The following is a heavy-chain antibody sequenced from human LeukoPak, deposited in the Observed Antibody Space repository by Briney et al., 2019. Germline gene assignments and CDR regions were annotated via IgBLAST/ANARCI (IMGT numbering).Heavy chain of an antibody. J-gene: IGHJ4*02. Sequence: PGGSLRLSCAASGFTFSSYSMNWVRQAPGKGLEWASTISASGGSTYYAASVRGRFTISRDNSRNTLNLQLSNLRAEDTAVYYCAANAGQWLVPYDFWGQGTLVTVSS. V-gene: IGHV3-23*01. CDR3: AANAGQWLVPYDF. CDR1: GFTFSSYS. D-gene: IGHD6-19*01. CDR2: ISASGGST.